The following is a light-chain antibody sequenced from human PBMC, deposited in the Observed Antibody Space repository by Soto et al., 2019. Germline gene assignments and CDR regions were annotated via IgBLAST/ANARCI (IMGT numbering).Light chain of an antibody. Sequence: DFPLTQSPSFLSASVGDRVTITCRASQGIGSYLGWYQQAPGKAPKLQIYGASTLQSGVPSRFSGSGSATEFTRTSSSLQPEDFATYYCQQLNTYPAFGGGTKVEI. J-gene: IGKJ4*01. V-gene: IGKV1-9*01. CDR3: QQLNTYPA. CDR1: QGIGSY. CDR2: GAS.